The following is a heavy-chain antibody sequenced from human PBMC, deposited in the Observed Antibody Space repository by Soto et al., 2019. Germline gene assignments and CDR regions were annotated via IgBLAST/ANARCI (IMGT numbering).Heavy chain of an antibody. Sequence: PSETLSLTCTVSGGSISSGGYYWSWIRQHPGKGLEWIGYIYYSGSTYYNPSLKSRVTISVDTSKNQFSLKLSSVTAADTAVYYCARDFREAAAGTYYYYGMDVWGQGTTVTVSS. J-gene: IGHJ6*02. CDR1: GGSISSGGYY. CDR2: IYYSGST. CDR3: ARDFREAAAGTYYYYGMDV. V-gene: IGHV4-31*03. D-gene: IGHD6-13*01.